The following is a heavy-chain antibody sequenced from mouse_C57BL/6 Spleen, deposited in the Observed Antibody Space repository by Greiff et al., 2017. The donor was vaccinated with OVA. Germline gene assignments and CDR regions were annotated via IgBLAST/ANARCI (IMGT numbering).Heavy chain of an antibody. CDR2: INPNNGGT. J-gene: IGHJ4*01. CDR3: ARPGWDVGYYAMDY. D-gene: IGHD4-1*01. Sequence: EVQLQQSGPELVKPGASVKIPCKASGYTFTDYNMDWVKQSHGKSLEWIGDINPNNGGTIYNQKFKGKATLTVDKSSSTAYMELRSLTSEDTAVYYCARPGWDVGYYAMDYWGQGTSVTVSS. CDR1: GYTFTDYN. V-gene: IGHV1-18*01.